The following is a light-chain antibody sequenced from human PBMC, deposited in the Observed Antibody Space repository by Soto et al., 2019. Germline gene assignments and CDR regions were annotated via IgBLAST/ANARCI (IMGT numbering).Light chain of an antibody. V-gene: IGKV1-33*01. Sequence: DLQMTQSPSSLSASVGDRVTITCQASQDINNYLNWYQQKPGKAPKLLIYDASNLETGVPSRFSGSGSGTDFTFTISSLQPEDIATYYCQQYDNLPVTFGPGTKVDFK. CDR2: DAS. J-gene: IGKJ3*01. CDR3: QQYDNLPVT. CDR1: QDINNY.